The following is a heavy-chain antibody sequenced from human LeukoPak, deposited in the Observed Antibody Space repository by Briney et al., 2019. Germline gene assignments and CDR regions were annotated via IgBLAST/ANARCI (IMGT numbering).Heavy chain of an antibody. D-gene: IGHD2-8*01. CDR2: IYPGDSDT. V-gene: IGHV5-51*01. CDR3: ARRGYCTNGVCYPFDY. J-gene: IGHJ4*02. Sequence: GESPKISCKGSGYSFTSYWIGWARQMPGKGLEWMGIIYPGDSDTRYSPSFQGQVTISADKSISTAYLQWSSLKASDTAMYYCARRGYCTNGVCYPFDYWGQGTLVTVSS. CDR1: GYSFTSYW.